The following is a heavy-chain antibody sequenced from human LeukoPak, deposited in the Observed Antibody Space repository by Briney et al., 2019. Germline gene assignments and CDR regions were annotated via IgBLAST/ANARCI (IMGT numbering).Heavy chain of an antibody. J-gene: IGHJ3*02. V-gene: IGHV4-59*01. CDR3: ATSTTVTTYAFDI. D-gene: IGHD4-11*01. Sequence: KASETLSLTCTVSGGSISSYYWSWIRQPPGKRLEWIGYIYYSGSTNDNPSLKSRVTISIDTSKNQFSLKLTSVTAADTAVYYCATSTTVTTYAFDIWGQGTMVTVSS. CDR2: IYYSGST. CDR1: GGSISSYY.